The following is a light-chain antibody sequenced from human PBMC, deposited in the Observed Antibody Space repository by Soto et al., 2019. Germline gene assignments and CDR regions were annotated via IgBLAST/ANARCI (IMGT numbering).Light chain of an antibody. CDR2: GAS. CDR3: QQHGSSGT. Sequence: EFVLTHSPATLSLCPWEIATLSCRTSQSVSSNYLARYQQKPGQAPRLLIYGASNRATGIPDRFSGSGSGTDFTLTISRLEPEDFAVYHCQQHGSSGTLGQGTKVDIK. J-gene: IGKJ1*01. V-gene: IGKV3-20*01. CDR1: QSVSSNY.